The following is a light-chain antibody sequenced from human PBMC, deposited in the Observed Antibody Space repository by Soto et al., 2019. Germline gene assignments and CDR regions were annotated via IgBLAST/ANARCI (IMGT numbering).Light chain of an antibody. CDR2: DAS. J-gene: IGKJ1*01. CDR3: QQYTNTNNPWM. CDR1: QTISTW. Sequence: DIQVTQSPPTLSASAGDRGTITCRASQTISTWMAWYQQKPGKAPKLLVYDASTLQSGVASRFSGSGSGTEFTLIISGLQPDDSATYYCQQYTNTNNPWMFGQGTKVDIK. V-gene: IGKV1-5*01.